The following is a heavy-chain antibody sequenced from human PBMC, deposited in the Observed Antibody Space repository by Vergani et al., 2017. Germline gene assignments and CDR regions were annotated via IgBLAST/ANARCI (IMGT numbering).Heavy chain of an antibody. CDR2: INWNGGGT. V-gene: IGHV3-20*04. Sequence: EVQLVESGGGVVRPGGSLRLSCAASGFTFDDYGMSWVRQAPGKGLEWVSGINWNGGGTGYADSVKGRFTISRDNAKNSLYLQMNSLRAEDTALYYCGMYFSMPTCGTHPRVQNYGMDVWGQGTTVTVS. D-gene: IGHD2-2*01. CDR3: GMYFSMPTCGTHPRVQNYGMDV. CDR1: GFTFDDYG. J-gene: IGHJ6*02.